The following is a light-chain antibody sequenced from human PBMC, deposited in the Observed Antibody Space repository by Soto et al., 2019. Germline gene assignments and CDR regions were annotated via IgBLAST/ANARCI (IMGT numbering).Light chain of an antibody. J-gene: IGKJ4*01. V-gene: IGKV1-12*01. CDR1: QGINNW. CDR3: QQANSFPLT. Sequence: DIQMTHSPSSVSASVGDTVTITCRASQGINNWLAWYQQKPGNAPKLLIYAASTLQSGVPSRFSGSGSGTYFTLTISSMQTEDLATYLCQQANSFPLTFGGVTKVEIK. CDR2: AAS.